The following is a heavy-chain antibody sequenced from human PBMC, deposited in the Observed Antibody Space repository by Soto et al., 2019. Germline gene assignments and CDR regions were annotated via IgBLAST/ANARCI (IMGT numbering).Heavy chain of an antibody. CDR2: IYYSGIT. CDR3: ARGSGSFRDY. Sequence: SETLSLTCTISGGSISNYYWSWIRRPPGKGLEWIGYIYYSGITMYNPSLKSRVTISVDTSKSQFSLRLSSVTAVDTAVYYCARGSGSFRDYWGQGTLVTVSS. J-gene: IGHJ4*02. V-gene: IGHV4-59*13. D-gene: IGHD1-26*01. CDR1: GGSISNYY.